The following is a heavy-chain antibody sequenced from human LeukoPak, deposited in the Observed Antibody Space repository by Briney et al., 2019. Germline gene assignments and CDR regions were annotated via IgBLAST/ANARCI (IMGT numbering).Heavy chain of an antibody. CDR1: GFTFSSYA. Sequence: GGSLRLSCAASGFTFSSYAMSWVRQAPGKGLEWVSAISGSGGSTYYADSVKGRFTISRDNAKNSLYLQMNSLRAEDTAVYYCARDYVGIAVAAFFDYWGQGTLVTVSS. D-gene: IGHD6-19*01. CDR2: ISGSGGST. CDR3: ARDYVGIAVAAFFDY. J-gene: IGHJ4*02. V-gene: IGHV3-23*01.